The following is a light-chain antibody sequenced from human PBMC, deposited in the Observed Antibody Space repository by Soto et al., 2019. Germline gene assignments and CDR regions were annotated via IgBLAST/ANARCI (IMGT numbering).Light chain of an antibody. CDR3: QQGYSNPQT. CDR1: QSISSW. V-gene: IGKV1-39*01. CDR2: VAS. Sequence: DIQMTQSPSTLPASVGDRVTITCRASQSISSWLAWYQQKSGKAPKLLIYVASSLQSGVPSRFSGSGSGTDFTLTISSLQPEDFATYYCQQGYSNPQTFGQGTKVDIK. J-gene: IGKJ1*01.